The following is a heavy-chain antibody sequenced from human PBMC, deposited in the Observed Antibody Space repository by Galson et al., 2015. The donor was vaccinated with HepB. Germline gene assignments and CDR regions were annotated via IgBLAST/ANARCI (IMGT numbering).Heavy chain of an antibody. CDR1: GFTFSGYG. D-gene: IGHD2-2*01. V-gene: IGHV3-23*01. CDR3: AKGEGAYQLLLGTYFDS. CDR2: ISSSSGRT. Sequence: SLRLSCAASGFTFSGYGMSWVRQAPGEGLEWVSGISSSSGRTHYAESVKGRFTISRDNSKKTLHLQMNSLRVEDTALYFCAKGEGAYQLLLGTYFDSWGQGGLVTVSS. J-gene: IGHJ4*02.